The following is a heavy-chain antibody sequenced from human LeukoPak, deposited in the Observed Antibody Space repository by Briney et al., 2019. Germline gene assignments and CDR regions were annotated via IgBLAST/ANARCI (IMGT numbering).Heavy chain of an antibody. CDR3: ARDGHSGSYPYYFDY. CDR1: GGSISSYY. CDR2: IYTSGSI. Sequence: PSETLSLTCTVSGGSISSYYWSWIRQPAGKGLEWIGRIYTSGSINYNPSLKSRVTMSVDTSKNQFSLKLSSVTAADTAVYYCARDGHSGSYPYYFDYWGQGTLVTVSS. V-gene: IGHV4-4*07. D-gene: IGHD1-26*01. J-gene: IGHJ4*02.